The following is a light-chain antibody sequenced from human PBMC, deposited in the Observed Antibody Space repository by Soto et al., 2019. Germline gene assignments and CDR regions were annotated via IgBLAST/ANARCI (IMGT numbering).Light chain of an antibody. CDR3: QQYHYWPPKIT. V-gene: IGKV3-15*01. Sequence: ELLMTQSPGTLSVSPGESATLSCRDSQSVSSNLAWYQQKTGQAPRLLIYGASTRATGTPARFSGSGSGTEFTLNISSLQSEDFAVYYCQQYHYWPPKITCGQGTRLEIK. CDR2: GAS. J-gene: IGKJ5*01. CDR1: QSVSSN.